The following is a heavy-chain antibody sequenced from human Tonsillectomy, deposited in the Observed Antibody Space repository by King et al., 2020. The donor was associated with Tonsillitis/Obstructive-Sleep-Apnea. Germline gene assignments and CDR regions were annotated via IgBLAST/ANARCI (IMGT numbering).Heavy chain of an antibody. CDR2: ISAYNGNT. Sequence: VQLVESGAEVKKPGASVKVSCKASGYTFTNYGISWVRQAPGQGLEWMGWISAYNGNTNYAQKLQGRVTMTTDTSTSTAYMELRSLRPDDTAVYYCARADNWNYHYYYGMDVWGQGTTVTVSS. CDR1: GYTFTNYG. J-gene: IGHJ6*02. CDR3: ARADNWNYHYYYGMDV. D-gene: IGHD1-20*01. V-gene: IGHV1-18*01.